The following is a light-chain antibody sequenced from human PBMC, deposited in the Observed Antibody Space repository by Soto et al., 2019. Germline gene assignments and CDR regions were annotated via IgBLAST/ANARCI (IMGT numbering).Light chain of an antibody. CDR3: CSYGDSTPKWV. J-gene: IGLJ3*02. Sequence: QSALTQPASVSGSPGQSITISCTGTNSDIGSHNLVSWYQQHPGKAPKLIIFEGIKRPSGVSDRFSGSRSGNTASLTISGLQAEDEADYYCCSYGDSTPKWVFGGGTKLTVL. CDR1: NSDIGSHNL. V-gene: IGLV2-23*01. CDR2: EGI.